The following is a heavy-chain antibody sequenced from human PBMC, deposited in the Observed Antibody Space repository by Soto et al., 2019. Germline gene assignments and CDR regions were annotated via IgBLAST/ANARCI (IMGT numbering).Heavy chain of an antibody. CDR3: ARRARTYCSSTSCYAEGDYYYYYYMDV. V-gene: IGHV4-39*01. CDR2: IYYSGST. D-gene: IGHD2-2*01. J-gene: IGHJ6*03. Sequence: SETLSLTCTVSGGSISSSSYYWGWIRQPPGKGLEWIGSIYYSGSTYYNPSLKSRVTISVDTSKNQFSLKLSSVTAADTAVYYCARRARTYCSSTSCYAEGDYYYYYYMDVWGKGTTVTVSS. CDR1: GGSISSSSYY.